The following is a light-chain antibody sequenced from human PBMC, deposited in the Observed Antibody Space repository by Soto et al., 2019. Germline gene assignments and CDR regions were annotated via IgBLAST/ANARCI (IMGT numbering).Light chain of an antibody. Sequence: EIVLTQSPAILSLSPGERATLSCRASENIDSSLGWYQQKPGQAPRLVIYDASNRVTGFPARFSGSGSETDFTLIISGLEPEDFAVYYCQHRGGWPLAFGQGTKVDIK. J-gene: IGKJ2*01. CDR1: ENIDSS. CDR2: DAS. CDR3: QHRGGWPLA. V-gene: IGKV3-11*01.